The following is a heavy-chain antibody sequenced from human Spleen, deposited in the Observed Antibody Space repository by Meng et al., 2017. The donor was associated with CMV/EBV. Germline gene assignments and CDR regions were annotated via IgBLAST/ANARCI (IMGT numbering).Heavy chain of an antibody. CDR3: ARDPNRVADRGYFDY. D-gene: IGHD3-3*01. CDR2: IYTSGST. Sequence: QWHHQQWGAELLKPSEALSLTCTGSGGPISSYYWSWIRQPAGKGLEWIGRIYTSGSTNYNPSLKSRVTMSVDTSKNQFSLKLSSVTAADTAVYYCARDPNRVADRGYFDYWGQGTLVTVSS. V-gene: IGHV4-4*07. CDR1: GGPISSYY. J-gene: IGHJ4*02.